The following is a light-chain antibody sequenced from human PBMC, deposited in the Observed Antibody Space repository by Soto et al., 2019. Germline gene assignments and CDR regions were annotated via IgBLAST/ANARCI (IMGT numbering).Light chain of an antibody. CDR2: EAS. CDR3: CSYANTGTGV. Sequence: QSALTQPASVSGSPGQSITISCTGSSSNIGTYNLVSWYQQRPGKAPKLMIYEASKRPSGVSNRFFGSKSGNTASLTISGLQAEDESDYYCCSYANTGTGVFGGGTKLTVL. V-gene: IGLV2-23*01. CDR1: SSNIGTYNL. J-gene: IGLJ3*02.